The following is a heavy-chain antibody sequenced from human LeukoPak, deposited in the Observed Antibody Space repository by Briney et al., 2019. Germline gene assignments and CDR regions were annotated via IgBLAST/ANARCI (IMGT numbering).Heavy chain of an antibody. V-gene: IGHV3-30*02. Sequence: GGSLRLSCAASGFPFSTYGMHWVRQAPGKGLEWVAFIPYDGSNKYYADSVKGRFSISRGNSKNTVDLQMNSLRPEDTAEFYCAKDLGRHGSIFAVVATSGAFDMWGQGTMVIVSS. CDR2: IPYDGSNK. CDR3: AKDLGRHGSIFAVVATSGAFDM. D-gene: IGHD3-3*01. CDR1: GFPFSTYG. J-gene: IGHJ3*02.